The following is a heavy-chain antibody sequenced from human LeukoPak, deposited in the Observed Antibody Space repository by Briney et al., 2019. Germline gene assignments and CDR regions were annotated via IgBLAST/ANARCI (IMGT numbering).Heavy chain of an antibody. J-gene: IGHJ6*02. CDR1: GGSISSYY. D-gene: IGHD1-26*01. CDR2: IYYSGST. CDR3: ARGGTVRNGMDV. V-gene: IGHV4-59*01. Sequence: NPSETLSLTCTVSGGSISSYYWSRIRQPPEKGLEWIGYIYYSGSTNYNPSLKSRVTISVDTSRNQFSLKLSSVTAADTAVYYCARGGTVRNGMDVWGQGTTVTVSS.